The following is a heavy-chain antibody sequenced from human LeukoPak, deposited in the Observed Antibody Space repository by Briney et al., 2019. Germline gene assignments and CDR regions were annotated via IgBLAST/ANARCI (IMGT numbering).Heavy chain of an antibody. V-gene: IGHV1-2*02. CDR3: ARERGDSSSSDFDY. J-gene: IGHJ4*02. CDR1: GYTFTGYY. D-gene: IGHD5-12*01. Sequence: GASVKVSCKASGYTFTGYYMHWVRQAPGQGLEWMGWINPNSGGTNYAQKFQGRVTMTRDMSTSTVYMELSSLRSEDTAVYYCARERGDSSSSDFDYWGQGTLVTVSS. CDR2: INPNSGGT.